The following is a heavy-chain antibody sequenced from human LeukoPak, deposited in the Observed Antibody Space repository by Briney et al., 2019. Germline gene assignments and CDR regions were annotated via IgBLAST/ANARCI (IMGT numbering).Heavy chain of an antibody. Sequence: SETLSLTCAVYGGSFSGYYWSWIRQPPGKGLEWSGEINHSGSTNYNPSLKSRVNISVDTSTNRFSLKLSSVPAADTAVYYCARGHIVVVPAAMSRYYYYGMDVWGQGTTVTVSS. CDR1: GGSFSGYY. D-gene: IGHD2-2*01. CDR3: ARGHIVVVPAAMSRYYYYGMDV. J-gene: IGHJ6*02. CDR2: INHSGST. V-gene: IGHV4-34*01.